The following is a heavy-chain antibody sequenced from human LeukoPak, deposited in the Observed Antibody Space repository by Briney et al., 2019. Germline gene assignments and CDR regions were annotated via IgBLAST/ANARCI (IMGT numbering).Heavy chain of an antibody. J-gene: IGHJ4*02. Sequence: GGSLRLSCAASGFTFSSYGMHWVRQAPGKGLEWVAFIWYDGSNKYYADSVKGRFTISRDNSKNTLYLQMNSLRAEDTAVYYCAKAGIAAADYWGQGTLVAVSS. CDR1: GFTFSSYG. D-gene: IGHD6-13*01. V-gene: IGHV3-30*02. CDR3: AKAGIAAADY. CDR2: IWYDGSNK.